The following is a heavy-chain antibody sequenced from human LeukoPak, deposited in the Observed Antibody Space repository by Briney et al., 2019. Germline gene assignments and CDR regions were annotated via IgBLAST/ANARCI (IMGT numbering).Heavy chain of an antibody. Sequence: SEALSLTCAVYGGSFSGYYWSWIRQPPGKGLEWIGEINHSGSTNYNPSLKSRATISVDTSKNQFSLKLSSVTAADTAVYYCARNPYYDFWSGYYPPYYYYGMDVWGQGTTVTVSS. CDR3: ARNPYYDFWSGYYPPYYYYGMDV. V-gene: IGHV4-34*01. D-gene: IGHD3-3*01. J-gene: IGHJ6*02. CDR1: GGSFSGYY. CDR2: INHSGST.